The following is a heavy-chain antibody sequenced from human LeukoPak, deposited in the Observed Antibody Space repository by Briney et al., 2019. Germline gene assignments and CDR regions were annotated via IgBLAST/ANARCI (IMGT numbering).Heavy chain of an antibody. Sequence: SETLSLTCTVSGGSISSSSYYWGWIRQPPGKGLEWIGEINHSGSTNYNPSLKSRVTISVDTSKNQFSLKLSSVTAADTAVYYCARGLYCSGGSCYSGYFDYWGQGTLVTVSS. CDR2: INHSGST. CDR3: ARGLYCSGGSCYSGYFDY. V-gene: IGHV4-39*07. J-gene: IGHJ4*02. D-gene: IGHD2-15*01. CDR1: GGSISSSSYY.